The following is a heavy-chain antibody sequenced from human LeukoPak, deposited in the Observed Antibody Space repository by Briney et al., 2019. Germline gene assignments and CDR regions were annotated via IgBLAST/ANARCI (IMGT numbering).Heavy chain of an antibody. D-gene: IGHD3-3*01. Sequence: PSETLSLTCTVSGASNISYYWSWIRQPPGKGLEWIGYIYYSGSTRYNPSLKSRVTISVDTSKNQFSLKLSSVTAADTAVYYCARVGILRFPSNGFDPWGQGTLVTVSS. V-gene: IGHV4-59*01. CDR1: GASNISYY. J-gene: IGHJ5*02. CDR2: IYYSGST. CDR3: ARVGILRFPSNGFDP.